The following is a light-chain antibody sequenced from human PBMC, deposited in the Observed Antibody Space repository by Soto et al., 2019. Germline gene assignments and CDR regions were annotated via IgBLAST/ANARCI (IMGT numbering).Light chain of an antibody. CDR2: EIS. V-gene: IGLV2-14*01. Sequence: QSALTQPASVSGSPGQSITISCTGTSSDIGGYRYVSWYQQHPGKAPKLMISEISNRPSGVPNRFSGPKSGNTASLTISGLQAEDEADYYCSSYSSSSTYVVFGGGTQLTVL. J-gene: IGLJ2*01. CDR1: SSDIGGYRY. CDR3: SSYSSSSTYVV.